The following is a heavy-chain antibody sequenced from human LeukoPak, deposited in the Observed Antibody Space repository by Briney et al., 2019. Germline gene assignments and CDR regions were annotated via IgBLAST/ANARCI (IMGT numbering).Heavy chain of an antibody. CDR1: GYSISSGYY. J-gene: IGHJ6*03. D-gene: IGHD6-13*01. CDR3: ARLRQQLVRGGGYYYYYMDV. Sequence: TSSGTLSLTCTVSGYSISSGYYWGWIRQPPGKGLEWIGSIYHSGSTYYNPSLKSRVTISVDTSKNQFSLKLSSVTAADTAVYYCARLRQQLVRGGGYYYYYMDVWGKGTTVTVSS. V-gene: IGHV4-38-2*02. CDR2: IYHSGST.